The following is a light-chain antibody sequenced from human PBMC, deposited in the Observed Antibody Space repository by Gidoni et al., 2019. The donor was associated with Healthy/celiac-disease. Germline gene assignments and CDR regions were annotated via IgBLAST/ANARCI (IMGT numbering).Light chain of an antibody. V-gene: IGKV1-17*01. Sequence: DIQMTQPPSSLSASVGDRVTITCRASQGIRNDLGWYQQKPGKAHKRLIFAASSLQSGVPSGFSGNGSETEFTLPLRCLQPEDFATYHCLQHNSYPRTFGQGTKVEIK. CDR1: QGIRND. CDR2: AAS. CDR3: LQHNSYPRT. J-gene: IGKJ1*01.